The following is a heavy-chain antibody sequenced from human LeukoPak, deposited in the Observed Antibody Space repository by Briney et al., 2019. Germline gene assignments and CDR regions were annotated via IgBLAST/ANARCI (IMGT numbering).Heavy chain of an antibody. CDR2: ISSSISYI. J-gene: IGHJ4*02. CDR3: ATVPLQPYYGPFDY. Sequence: AGGSLRLSCAASGFTLSSYSMNWVRQAPGKGLAWVSSISSSISYIYYADSVKGRFTISRDNAKNSVYLQMNSLRAEDTAVYYCATVPLQPYYGPFDYWGQGTLVTVSS. CDR1: GFTLSSYS. D-gene: IGHD3-10*01. V-gene: IGHV3-21*01.